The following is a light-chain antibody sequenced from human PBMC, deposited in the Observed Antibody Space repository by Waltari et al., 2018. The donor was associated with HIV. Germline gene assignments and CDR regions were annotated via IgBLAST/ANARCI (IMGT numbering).Light chain of an antibody. Sequence: QSVLTQPPSAFGTPGQRVTISCSGGRSNIGSNAVNWYQQLPGTAPKLLMYSNNQRPSGVPDRFSGSKSGTSASLAISGLQSEDEAVYYCSAWDDNVDGLFGGGTKLTVL. J-gene: IGLJ2*01. CDR3: SAWDDNVDGL. V-gene: IGLV1-44*01. CDR2: SNN. CDR1: RSNIGSNA.